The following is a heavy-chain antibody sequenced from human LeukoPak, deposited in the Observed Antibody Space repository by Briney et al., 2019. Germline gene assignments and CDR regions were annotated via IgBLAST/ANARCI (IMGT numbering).Heavy chain of an antibody. J-gene: IGHJ4*02. CDR2: ISAYNGNT. V-gene: IGHV1-18*01. Sequence: ASVKVSCKASGYTFTSYGISWVRQAPGQGLEWIGWISAYNGNTNYAQKLQGRVTITRDTSASTAYVELSSLRSEDTAVYYCARHSSYSSSWYGDYWGQGTLVTVSS. CDR3: ARHSSYSSSWYGDY. CDR1: GYTFTSYG. D-gene: IGHD6-13*01.